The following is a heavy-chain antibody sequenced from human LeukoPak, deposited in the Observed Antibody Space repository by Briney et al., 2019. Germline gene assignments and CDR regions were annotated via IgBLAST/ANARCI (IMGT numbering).Heavy chain of an antibody. CDR1: EVTLFSNY. CDR3: GRDRGGPGDY. Sequence: GALILPCSSSEVTLFSNYMSWVRHSTGTGLEWVAVIYSGGSTYYADSVKGRFTISRDNSKNTLYLQMNSLRAEDTAVYYCGRDRGGPGDYWGQGTLVTVSS. J-gene: IGHJ4*02. V-gene: IGHV3-53*01. D-gene: IGHD3-10*01. CDR2: IYSGGST.